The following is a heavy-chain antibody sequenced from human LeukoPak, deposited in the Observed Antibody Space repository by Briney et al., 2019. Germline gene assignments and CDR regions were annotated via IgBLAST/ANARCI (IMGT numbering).Heavy chain of an antibody. J-gene: IGHJ4*02. CDR3: ASWSGSIDY. CDR1: SGSVSNGDYY. D-gene: IGHD3-3*01. CDR2: IYYTGSA. Sequence: LETLSLTCTVSSGSVSNGDYYWSWLRQPPGKAQEWIGYIYYTGSAYYNPSLGGRVTLSVDTSKNQFSVKLSSVTAADTAVYYCASWSGSIDYWGQGTLVTVSS. V-gene: IGHV4-61*08.